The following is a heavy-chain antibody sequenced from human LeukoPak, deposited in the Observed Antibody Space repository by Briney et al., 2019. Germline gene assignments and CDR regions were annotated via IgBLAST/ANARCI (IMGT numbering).Heavy chain of an antibody. D-gene: IGHD2-15*01. CDR2: INPNSGGT. V-gene: IGHV1-2*02. J-gene: IGHJ6*03. CDR3: ARDGYCSGGSCYRYYYYYYMDV. CDR1: GYTFTGYY. Sequence: ASVKVSCKASGYTFTGYYMHWVRQAPGQGLEWMGWINPNSGGTNYAQKFQGRVTMTRDTSISTAYMELGRLRSDDTAVYYCARDGYCSGGSCYRYYYYYYMDVWGKGTTAPSP.